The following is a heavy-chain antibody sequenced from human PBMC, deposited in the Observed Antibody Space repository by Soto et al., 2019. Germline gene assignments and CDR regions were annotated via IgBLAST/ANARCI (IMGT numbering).Heavy chain of an antibody. CDR1: IFTWRRYE. V-gene: IGHV3-48*03. D-gene: IGHD5-12*01. J-gene: IGHJ4*02. CDR2: ISSIGETI. CDR3: TRLVQREATNVALRWDYFDC. Sequence: LRLSFAASIFTWRRYEMHWVRQAPGKGLEWLSHISSIGETISYADSVKDRFTISRDNAKNSLFLQMNRLRADDTAVYYCTRLVQREATNVALRWDYFDCWGQGTLLPVSS.